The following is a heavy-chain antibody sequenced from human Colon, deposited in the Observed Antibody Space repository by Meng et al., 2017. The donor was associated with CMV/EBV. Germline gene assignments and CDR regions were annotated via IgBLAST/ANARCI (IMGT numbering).Heavy chain of an antibody. CDR1: GFPFSLFT. CDR2: ISPSGEYI. J-gene: IGHJ4*02. Sequence: GGSLRLSCAASGFPFSLFTMIWVRQAPGKGLEWVSSISPSGEYIHYADSLKGRFTISRDNTNNSLYLQMNNLSAGDTATYFCARDFKSGRTWGQGTLVTVSS. CDR3: ARDFKSGRT. V-gene: IGHV3-21*06.